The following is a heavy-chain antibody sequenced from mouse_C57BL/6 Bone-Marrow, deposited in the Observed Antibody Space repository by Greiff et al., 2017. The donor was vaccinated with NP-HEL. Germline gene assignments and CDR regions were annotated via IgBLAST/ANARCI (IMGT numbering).Heavy chain of an antibody. CDR2: IYPRDGST. J-gene: IGHJ1*03. CDR1: GYTFTSYD. V-gene: IGHV1-85*01. CDR3: STRYYYGSSSYWYFDV. Sequence: VQLQQSGPELVKPGASVKLSCKASGYTFTSYDINWVKQRPGQGLEWIGWIYPRDGSTKYNEKFKGKATLTVDTSSSTAYMELHSLTSEDSAVYFCSTRYYYGSSSYWYFDVWGTGTTVTVSS. D-gene: IGHD1-1*01.